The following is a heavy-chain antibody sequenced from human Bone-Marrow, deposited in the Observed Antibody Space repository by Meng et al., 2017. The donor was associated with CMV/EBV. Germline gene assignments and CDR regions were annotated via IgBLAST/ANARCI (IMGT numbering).Heavy chain of an antibody. CDR2: IYHSGST. J-gene: IGHJ4*02. CDR1: GGSISSSSW. D-gene: IGHD6-19*01. Sequence: VSGGSISSSSWWSWVRQPPGKGLEWIGEIYHSGSTNYNPSLKSRVTISVDKSKNQFSLKLSSVTAADTAVYYCARGGVAGRESLYYYWGQGTLVTVSS. CDR3: ARGGVAGRESLYYY. V-gene: IGHV4-4*02.